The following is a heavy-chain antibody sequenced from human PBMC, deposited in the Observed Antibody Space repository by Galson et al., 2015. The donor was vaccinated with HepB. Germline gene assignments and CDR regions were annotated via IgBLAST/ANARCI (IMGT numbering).Heavy chain of an antibody. CDR3: VGRDSGNYFRRGLFDS. J-gene: IGHJ5*01. CDR2: ISSSGHSI. D-gene: IGHD3-10*01. Sequence: SLRLSCAASGFTFSSYEMNWVRQAPGKGLEWVPYISSSGHSIYYADSVKGRFTISRDNAKNSLSLQMNSLRVEDTAVYYCVGRDSGNYFRRGLFDSWGQGTLVIVSS. CDR1: GFTFSSYE. V-gene: IGHV3-48*03.